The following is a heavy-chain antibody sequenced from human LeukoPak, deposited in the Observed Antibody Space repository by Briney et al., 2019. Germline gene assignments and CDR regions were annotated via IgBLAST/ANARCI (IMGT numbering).Heavy chain of an antibody. CDR3: ARPSIAVAGHFFDY. D-gene: IGHD6-19*01. Sequence: SETLSLTCTVSGGSISSSSYYWGWIRQPPGKGLEWIGSIYYSGSTYYNPSLKSRVTISVDTSKNQFSLKLSSVTAADTAAYYCARPSIAVAGHFFDYWGQGTLVTVSS. J-gene: IGHJ4*02. CDR1: GGSISSSSYY. CDR2: IYYSGST. V-gene: IGHV4-39*01.